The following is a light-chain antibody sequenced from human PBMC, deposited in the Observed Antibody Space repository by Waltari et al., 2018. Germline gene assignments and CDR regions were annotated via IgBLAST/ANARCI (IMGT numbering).Light chain of an antibody. CDR2: DVS. Sequence: QSALTQPAPVSGSPGQGITISCTGRTRHVGPYNYVFWYQQHPGKAPKLMIYDVSKRPSGVSDRFSGSKSGNTASLTISGLQAEDEADYYCSSYTSSSTLVFGGGTKVTVL. J-gene: IGLJ3*02. CDR3: SSYTSSSTLV. CDR1: TRHVGPYNY. V-gene: IGLV2-14*01.